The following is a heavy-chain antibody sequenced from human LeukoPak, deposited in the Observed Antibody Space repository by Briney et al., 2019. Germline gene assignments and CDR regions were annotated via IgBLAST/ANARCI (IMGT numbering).Heavy chain of an antibody. CDR1: GFTFSSYA. CDR2: ISYDGSNK. CDR3: ARDFTFKFVKEDYFDY. D-gene: IGHD3-16*01. Sequence: GGSLRLSCAASGFTFSSYAMHWVRQAPGNGLEWVAVISYDGSNKYYADSVKGRFTISRDNSKNTLYLQMNSLRAEDTAVYYCARDFTFKFVKEDYFDYWGQGTLVTVSS. V-gene: IGHV3-30*04. J-gene: IGHJ4*02.